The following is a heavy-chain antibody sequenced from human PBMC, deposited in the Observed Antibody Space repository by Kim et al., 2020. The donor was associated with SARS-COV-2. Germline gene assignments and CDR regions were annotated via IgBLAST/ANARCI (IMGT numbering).Heavy chain of an antibody. CDR1: GYSFTSYW. J-gene: IGHJ5*02. V-gene: IGHV5-10-1*01. D-gene: IGHD1-1*01. CDR2: IDPSDSYT. Sequence: GESLKISCKGSGYSFTSYWISWVRQMPGKGLEWMGRIDPSDSYTNYSPSFQGHVTISADKSISTAYLQWSSLKASDTAMYYCARAPRDTEQLLGNWFDPWGQGTLVTVSS. CDR3: ARAPRDTEQLLGNWFDP.